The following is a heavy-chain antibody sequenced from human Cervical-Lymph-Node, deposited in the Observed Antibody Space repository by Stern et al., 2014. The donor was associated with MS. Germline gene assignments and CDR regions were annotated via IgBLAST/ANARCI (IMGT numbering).Heavy chain of an antibody. CDR3: ARGSDWYPLDY. Sequence: VQLVESGGGVVQPGRSLRLSCSHSGFAFSTYGMPWVRQAPGKGLEWVALISFDGAKTYYADSVKGRFTISRDNPKNTLYLQMKSLRGEDTAVYYCARGSDWYPLDYWGQGTLVTVSS. CDR1: GFAFSTYG. CDR2: ISFDGAKT. V-gene: IGHV3-30*03. D-gene: IGHD6-19*01. J-gene: IGHJ4*02.